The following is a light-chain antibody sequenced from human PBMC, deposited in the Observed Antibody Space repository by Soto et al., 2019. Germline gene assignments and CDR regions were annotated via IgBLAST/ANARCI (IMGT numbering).Light chain of an antibody. CDR3: QSYDSSLSGSV. V-gene: IGLV1-40*01. CDR2: GNS. Sequence: QAVVTQPPSVSGAPGQRVTISCTGSSSNIGVGYDVHWYQHLPGTAPKLLIYGNSNRPSGVPDRFSGSKSGTSASLAITGLQAEDEADYYCQSYDSSLSGSVFGGGTKVTVL. J-gene: IGLJ3*02. CDR1: SSNIGVGYD.